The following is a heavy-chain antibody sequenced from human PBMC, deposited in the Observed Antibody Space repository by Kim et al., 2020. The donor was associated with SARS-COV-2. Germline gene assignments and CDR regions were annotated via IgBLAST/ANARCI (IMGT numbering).Heavy chain of an antibody. J-gene: IGHJ4*02. Sequence: ASVKVSCKASGYTFTGYYMHWVRQAPGQGLEWMGRINPNSGGTNYAQKFQGRVTMTRDTSISTAYMELSRLRSDDTAVYYCAILPLEWLLSSFDYWGQGTLVTVSS. CDR2: INPNSGGT. V-gene: IGHV1-2*06. CDR1: GYTFTGYY. D-gene: IGHD3-3*01. CDR3: AILPLEWLLSSFDY.